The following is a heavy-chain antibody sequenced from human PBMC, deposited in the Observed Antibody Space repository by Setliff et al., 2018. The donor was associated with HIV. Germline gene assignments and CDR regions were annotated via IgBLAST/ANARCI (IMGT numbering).Heavy chain of an antibody. D-gene: IGHD3-22*01. V-gene: IGHV4-39*01. J-gene: IGHJ3*02. CDR2: IHHSGTA. CDR3: ARILLYDSSAYFVNAFDI. CDR1: GGSISSSGYY. Sequence: SETLSLTCTVSGGSISSSGYYWGWIRQPPGKGLEWIGSIHHSGTAYDNPSLKSRVTISVDPSKNQFYLKLSSVTAADTAVYYCARILLYDSSAYFVNAFDIWGQGTVVTVSS.